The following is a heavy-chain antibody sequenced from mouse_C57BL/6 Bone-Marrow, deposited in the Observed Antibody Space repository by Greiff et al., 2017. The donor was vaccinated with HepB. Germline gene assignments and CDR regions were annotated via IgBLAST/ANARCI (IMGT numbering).Heavy chain of an antibody. D-gene: IGHD2-4*01. V-gene: IGHV14-4*01. Sequence: VQLQQSGAELVRSGASVKLSCTASGFNIKDDYMHWVKQRPEQGLEWIGWIDPENGDTEYASKFQGKATITADTSSNTAYLQLSSLTSEDTAVYYCTTDDYEVFAYWGQGTLVTVSA. CDR1: GFNIKDDY. CDR2: IDPENGDT. J-gene: IGHJ3*01. CDR3: TTDDYEVFAY.